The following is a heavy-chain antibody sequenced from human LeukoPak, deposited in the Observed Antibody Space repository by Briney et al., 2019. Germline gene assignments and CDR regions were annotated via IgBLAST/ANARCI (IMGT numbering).Heavy chain of an antibody. V-gene: IGHV1-46*01. CDR2: INPSGGST. CDR3: ARDFSHYYDSSGYPYYFDY. Sequence: ASVKVSCKASGYTFTSYYMHWVRQAPGQGLEWMGIINPSGGSTSYAQKFQGRVTMTRDTSTSTVYMELSSLRSEDTAVYYCARDFSHYYDSSGYPYYFDYWGQGTLVTVSS. D-gene: IGHD3-22*01. J-gene: IGHJ4*02. CDR1: GYTFTSYY.